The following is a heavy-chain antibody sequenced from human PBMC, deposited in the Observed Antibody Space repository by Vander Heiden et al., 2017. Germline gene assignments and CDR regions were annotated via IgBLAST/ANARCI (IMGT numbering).Heavy chain of an antibody. D-gene: IGHD2-21*02. V-gene: IGHV3-15*01. CDR1: GLTLKNVW. CDR2: IKSKDDGGTT. CDR3: SHLCGGGDCSNAFDF. Sequence: EVQLVESGGGLVERGGSLRLSCAGSGLTLKNVWMGWVRQAPGKGLEWVGRIKSKDDGGTTDVAAPVKGRFTISRDDSKSTMYLQMNSLISEDTAVYYCSHLCGGGDCSNAFDFWGQGTMVSV. J-gene: IGHJ3*01.